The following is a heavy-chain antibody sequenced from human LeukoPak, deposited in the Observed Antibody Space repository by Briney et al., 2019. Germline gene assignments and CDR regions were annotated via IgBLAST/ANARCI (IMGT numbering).Heavy chain of an antibody. CDR3: ARRGYSYGYASYYYMDV. CDR2: IYHSGST. CDR1: GGSISSSNW. J-gene: IGHJ6*03. D-gene: IGHD5-18*01. Sequence: SETLSLTCAVSGGSISSSNWWSWVRQPPGKGLEWIGEIYHSGSTNYNPSLKSRVTISVDTSKNQFSLKLSSVTAADTAVYYCARRGYSYGYASYYYMDVWGKGTTVTISS. V-gene: IGHV4-4*02.